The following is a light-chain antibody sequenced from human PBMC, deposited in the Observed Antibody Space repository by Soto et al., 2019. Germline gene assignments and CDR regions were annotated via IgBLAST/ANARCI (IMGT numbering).Light chain of an antibody. CDR1: SGYVGTYIL. J-gene: IGLJ1*01. CDR3: CLYVGATTYV. V-gene: IGLV2-23*01. Sequence: QSVLAQPPSVSGSPGQSITISCTGASGYVGTYILVSWYQQHPGKAPKVVIYEGHKRPSGVPDRFSGSTSVNTASLTISGLQTDDEAHYYCCLYVGATTYVFGTGTKVTVL. CDR2: EGH.